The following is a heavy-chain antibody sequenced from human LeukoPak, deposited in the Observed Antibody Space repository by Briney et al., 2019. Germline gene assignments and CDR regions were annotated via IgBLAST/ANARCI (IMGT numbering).Heavy chain of an antibody. CDR1: GYTLTELS. D-gene: IGHD3-10*01. J-gene: IGHJ4*02. CDR3: ATYAQSGAQGVNDY. Sequence: ASVKVSCKVSGYTLTELSMHWVRQAPGKGLEWMGGFDPEDGETIYAQEFQDRVTMTRDTSTSTVYMELSSLRSEDTAVYYCATYAQSGAQGVNDYWGQGTLVTVSS. V-gene: IGHV1-24*01. CDR2: FDPEDGET.